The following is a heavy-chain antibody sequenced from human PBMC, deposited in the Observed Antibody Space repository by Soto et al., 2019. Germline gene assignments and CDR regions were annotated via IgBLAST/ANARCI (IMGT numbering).Heavy chain of an antibody. V-gene: IGHV6-1*01. Sequence: SQTLSLTCAISGDSVSSNSAAWNWIRQSPSRGLEWLGRKCYRTKWYNDYAVSVKSRITINPDTSKNQFSLQLNSVTPEDTCVYEWGRGGGEGNDAFDIWGQGTMVTVSS. D-gene: IGHD3-16*01. CDR2: KCYRTKWYN. CDR3: GRGGGEGNDAFDI. J-gene: IGHJ3*02. CDR1: GDSVSSNSAA.